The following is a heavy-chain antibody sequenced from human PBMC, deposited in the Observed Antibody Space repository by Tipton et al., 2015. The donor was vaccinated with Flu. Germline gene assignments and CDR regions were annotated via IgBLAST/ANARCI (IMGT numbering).Heavy chain of an antibody. CDR2: ISSSGDYK. D-gene: IGHD3-3*01. V-gene: IGHV3-21*01. CDR1: GFTFSTYS. Sequence: QLVQSGGGLVKPGGSLRLSCAASGFTFSTYSMNWVRQAPGKGLEWVSSISSSGDYKYYADSVKGRFTISRDNAKNSLSLQMSSLRADDTAVYYCASTPVRSSAHYELSPAYQPIDSWGQRPLGTV. J-gene: IGHJ4*02. CDR3: ASTPVRSSAHYELSPAYQPIDS.